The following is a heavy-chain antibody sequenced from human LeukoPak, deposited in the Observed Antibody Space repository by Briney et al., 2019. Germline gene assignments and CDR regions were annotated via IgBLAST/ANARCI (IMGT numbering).Heavy chain of an antibody. CDR2: ISGRGIST. V-gene: IGHV3-23*01. J-gene: IGHJ4*02. CDR1: GFTFSSYA. CDR3: ARGPVVTAVDY. D-gene: IGHD3-22*01. Sequence: GGSLRLSCAASGFTFSSYAMSWVRRAPGKGLEWVSTISGRGISTHYADSVKGRFTISRDNSKNTLFLQMNSLRVEDAALYFCARGPVVTAVDYWGQGTLVTVSS.